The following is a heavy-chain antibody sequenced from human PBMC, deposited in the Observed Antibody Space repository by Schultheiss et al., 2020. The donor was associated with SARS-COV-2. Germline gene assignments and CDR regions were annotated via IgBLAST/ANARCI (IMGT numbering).Heavy chain of an antibody. CDR1: GFTFSGSA. D-gene: IGHD5-18*01. V-gene: IGHV3-73*01. J-gene: IGHJ4*02. CDR3: ARARGIHYYFDY. Sequence: GGSLRLSCAASGFTFSGSAMHWVRQASGKGLEWVGRIKSKTDGGTTDYAAPVKGRFTISRDDSKNTAYLQMNSLKTEDTAVYYCARARGIHYYFDYWGQGTLVTVSS. CDR2: IKSKTDGGTT.